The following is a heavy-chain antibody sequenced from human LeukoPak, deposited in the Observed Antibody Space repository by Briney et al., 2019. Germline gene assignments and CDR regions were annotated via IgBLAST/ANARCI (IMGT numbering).Heavy chain of an antibody. CDR1: GGSFSGYY. CDR2: INHSGST. J-gene: IGHJ4*02. V-gene: IGHV4-34*01. D-gene: IGHD5-24*01. CDR3: ARHRARWLRLFDY. Sequence: PSETLSLTCAVYGGSFSGYYWSWVRQPPGKGLEWIGEINHSGSTNYNPSLKSRVTISVDTSKNQFSLKLSSVTAADTAVYYCARHRARWLRLFDYWGQGTLVTVSS.